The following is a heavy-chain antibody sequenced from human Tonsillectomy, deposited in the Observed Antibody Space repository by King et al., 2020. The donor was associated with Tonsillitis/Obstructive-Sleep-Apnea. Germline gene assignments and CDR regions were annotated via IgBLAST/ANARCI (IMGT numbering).Heavy chain of an antibody. CDR2: IYYSGST. Sequence: QLQESGPGLVKPSETLSLTCTVSGGSISSYYWSWIRQPPGKGLEWIGDIYYSGSTNYNPSLKSRVTISVDTSKNQFSLKLSSVTAADTAVYYCARAPPVPDAILSLAFDIWGQGTMVTVSS. J-gene: IGHJ3*02. CDR1: GGSISSYY. V-gene: IGHV4-59*01. CDR3: ARAPPVPDAILSLAFDI. D-gene: IGHD2-2*02.